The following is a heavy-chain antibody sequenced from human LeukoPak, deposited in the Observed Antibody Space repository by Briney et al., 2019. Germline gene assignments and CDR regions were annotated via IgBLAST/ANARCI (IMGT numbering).Heavy chain of an antibody. CDR3: ARSSGVGSGGRSSSFGY. CDR1: GGTFSSYA. CDR2: IIPIFGTA. J-gene: IGHJ4*02. V-gene: IGHV1-69*05. Sequence: SVKVSCKASGGTFSSYAISWVRQAPGQGLEWMGGIIPIFGTANYAQKFQGRVTITTDESTSTAYMELSSLRSEDTAVYYCARSSGVGSGGRSSSFGYWGQGTLVTVSS. D-gene: IGHD6-6*01.